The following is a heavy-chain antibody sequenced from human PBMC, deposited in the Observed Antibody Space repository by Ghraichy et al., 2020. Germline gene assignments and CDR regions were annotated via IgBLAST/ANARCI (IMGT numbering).Heavy chain of an antibody. CDR1: GFTFSTYV. D-gene: IGHD3-9*01. CDR2: ISNDGRIT. V-gene: IGHV3-74*01. J-gene: IGHJ4*02. CDR3: ARDLDWILYDY. Sequence: ESLNISCAASGFTFSTYVMHWVRQAPGKGLVWVSRISNDGRITSYADSVKGRFTISRDNAKNTLFLQVNSLRAEDTAMYYCARDLDWILYDYWGQGTVVTVSS.